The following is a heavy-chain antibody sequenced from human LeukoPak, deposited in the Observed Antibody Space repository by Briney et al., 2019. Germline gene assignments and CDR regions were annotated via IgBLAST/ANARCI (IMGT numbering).Heavy chain of an antibody. J-gene: IGHJ4*02. D-gene: IGHD6-19*01. V-gene: IGHV3-33*01. CDR1: GFTFSSYG. Sequence: GRSLRLSCAASGFTFSSYGMHWVRQAPGKGLEWVAVIWYDGSNKYYADSVKGRFTISRDNSKNTLYLQMNSLRAEDTAVYYCARAGSGWYYFDYGGQGTLVTVSS. CDR3: ARAGSGWYYFDY. CDR2: IWYDGSNK.